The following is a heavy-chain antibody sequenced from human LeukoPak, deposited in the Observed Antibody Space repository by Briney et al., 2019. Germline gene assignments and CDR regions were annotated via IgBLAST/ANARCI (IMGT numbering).Heavy chain of an antibody. CDR3: AKDIAVSDSNFDY. J-gene: IGHJ4*02. CDR1: GFDFSNNG. Sequence: GGSLRLSFGASGFDFSNNGMHWVRQAPGKGLEWVAFIRYDAANQYYADSVKGRFTISRDNSKKTLYLQMDSLRYEDTGIYHCAKDIAVSDSNFDYWGQGTLVTSSS. D-gene: IGHD6-19*01. CDR2: IRYDAANQ. V-gene: IGHV3-30*02.